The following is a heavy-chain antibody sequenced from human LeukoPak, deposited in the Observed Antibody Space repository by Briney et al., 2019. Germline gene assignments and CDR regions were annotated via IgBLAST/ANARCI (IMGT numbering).Heavy chain of an antibody. J-gene: IGHJ2*01. CDR3: ARDGNWYFDL. Sequence: SETLSLTCTVSGNSISDYHWNWIRQPPGKGLEWIGHINYSGSTNYNPSLKSRVTISVDTSKNQLSLKLTSVTAADTAVYYCARDGNWYFDLWGRGTLVTVSS. D-gene: IGHD1-26*01. CDR1: GNSISDYH. CDR2: INYSGST. V-gene: IGHV4-59*01.